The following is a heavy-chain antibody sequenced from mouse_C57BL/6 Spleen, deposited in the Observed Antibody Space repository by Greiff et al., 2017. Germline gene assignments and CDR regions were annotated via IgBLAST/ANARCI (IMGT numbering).Heavy chain of an antibody. D-gene: IGHD1-1*01. CDR2: ISSGSSTI. CDR3: AGYYYGSSYGYCDV. J-gene: IGHJ1*03. CDR1: GFTFSDYG. V-gene: IGHV5-17*01. Sequence: EVKLVESGGGLVKPGGSLKLSCAASGFTFSDYGMHWVRQAPEKGLEWVAYISSGSSTIYYADTVKGRFTISRDNAKNTLFLQMHSLRSEDTAMFYCAGYYYGSSYGYCDVGGTGTRVPVSS.